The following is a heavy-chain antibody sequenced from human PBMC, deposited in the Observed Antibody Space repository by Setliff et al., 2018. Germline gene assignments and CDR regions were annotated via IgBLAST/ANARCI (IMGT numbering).Heavy chain of an antibody. CDR2: IYTSGNT. J-gene: IGHJ3*02. Sequence: SETLSLTCTVSGGSISSGSYYWGWIRQPAGKGLEWIGHIYTSGNTDYSPSLKSRVTISVDTSKNQFSLKLSSVTAADTAVYYCARKEYYNFWSGPARAFDIWGQGTMVTVSS. CDR3: ARKEYYNFWSGPARAFDI. CDR1: GGSISSGSYY. D-gene: IGHD3-3*01. V-gene: IGHV4-61*09.